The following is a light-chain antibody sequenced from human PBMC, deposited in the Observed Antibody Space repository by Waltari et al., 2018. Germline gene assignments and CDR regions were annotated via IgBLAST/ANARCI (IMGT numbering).Light chain of an antibody. J-gene: IGLJ2*01. CDR1: SSNIGSNY. V-gene: IGLV1-47*01. CDR2: RNN. CDR3: AAWDDSLSGSHVV. Sequence: QSVLTQPPSASGTPGQRVTISCSGSSSNIGSNYVYWYQQLPGTAPKLLIYRNNQRPSGVPDRFSGSKSGTSAARAISGLRSEDEADYYCAAWDDSLSGSHVVFGGGTKLTVL.